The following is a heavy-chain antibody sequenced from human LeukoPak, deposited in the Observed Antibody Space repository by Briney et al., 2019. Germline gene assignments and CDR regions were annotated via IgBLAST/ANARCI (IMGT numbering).Heavy chain of an antibody. D-gene: IGHD3-10*01. V-gene: IGHV1-18*01. J-gene: IGHJ5*02. CDR3: ATDVLDGSGTNWFDP. CDR2: IITHNGNT. CDR1: GYTFTSYG. Sequence: GASVKVSCKASGYTFTSYGISWVRQAPGQGLEWMGWIITHNGNTNYAQKLQGRVTMTEDTSTDTAYMELSSLRSEDTAVYYCATDVLDGSGTNWFDPWGQGTLVTVSS.